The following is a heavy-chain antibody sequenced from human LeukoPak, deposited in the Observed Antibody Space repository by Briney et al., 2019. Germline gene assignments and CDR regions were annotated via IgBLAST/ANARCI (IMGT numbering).Heavy chain of an antibody. CDR2: IYSGGST. J-gene: IGHJ4*02. CDR3: ATSVLEYSRPSDY. V-gene: IGHV3-66*01. CDR1: GFTVSSNY. D-gene: IGHD6-6*01. Sequence: GGSLRLSCAASGFTVSSNYMSWVRQAPGKGLEWVSVIYSGGSTYYADSVKGRFTISRDNSKNTLYLQMNSLRAEDTAVDYCATSVLEYSRPSDYWRQPTLLT.